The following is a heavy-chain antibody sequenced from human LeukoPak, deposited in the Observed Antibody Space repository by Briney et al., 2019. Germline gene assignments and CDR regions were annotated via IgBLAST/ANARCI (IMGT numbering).Heavy chain of an antibody. V-gene: IGHV3-23*01. CDR1: GFTFSSYA. D-gene: IGHD4-17*01. J-gene: IGHJ6*02. Sequence: GGSLRLSCAASGFTFSSYAMSWVRQAPGKGLEWVSAISGSGGSTYYADSVKGRFTISRDNSKNTLYLQMNSLRAEDTAVYYCAKDRAWDYGDYIPTPGMDVWGQGTTVTVSS. CDR3: AKDRAWDYGDYIPTPGMDV. CDR2: ISGSGGST.